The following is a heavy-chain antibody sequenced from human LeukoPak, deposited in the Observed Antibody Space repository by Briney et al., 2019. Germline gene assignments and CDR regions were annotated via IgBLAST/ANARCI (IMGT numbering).Heavy chain of an antibody. CDR2: ISWNSGSI. CDR1: GFTFDDYA. Sequence: GGSLRLSCAASGFTFDDYAMHWVRQAPGKGLEWVSGISWNSGSIGYADSVKGRFTISRDNAKNSLYLQMNSLRAEDTALYYCAKDMSHYYGMDVWGQGTTVTVSS. V-gene: IGHV3-9*01. J-gene: IGHJ6*02. CDR3: AKDMSHYYGMDV.